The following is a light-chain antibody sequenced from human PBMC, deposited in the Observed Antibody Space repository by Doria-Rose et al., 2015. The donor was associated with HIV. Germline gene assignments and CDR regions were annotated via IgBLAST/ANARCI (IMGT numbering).Light chain of an antibody. CDR1: QSFSSTY. J-gene: IGKJ1*01. V-gene: IGKV3-20*01. CDR3: HQYGTSWT. Sequence: EIVLTQSPGTLSLSPGERAXLSCRASQSFSSTYLAWYQQKPGQAHSLLIYDGSTRATGIPDRFSASGSGTDFTLTINSLEPEDFALYYCHQYGTSWTFGQGTKVEI. CDR2: DGS.